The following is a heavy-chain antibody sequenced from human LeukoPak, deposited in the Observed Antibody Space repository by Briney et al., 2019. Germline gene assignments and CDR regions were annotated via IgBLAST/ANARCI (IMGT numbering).Heavy chain of an antibody. J-gene: IGHJ4*02. D-gene: IGHD3-10*01. CDR3: ARGVENYYGSGSYEEVFDY. CDR2: TYYRSKWYN. CDR1: GDSVSSNSAA. Sequence: SQTLSLTCAISGDSVSSNSAAWNWIRQSPSRGLEWLGRTYYRSKWYNDYAVSVKSRITINPDTSKNQFSLQLNSVTPEDTAVYYCARGVENYYGSGSYEEVFDYWGQGTLVTVSS. V-gene: IGHV6-1*01.